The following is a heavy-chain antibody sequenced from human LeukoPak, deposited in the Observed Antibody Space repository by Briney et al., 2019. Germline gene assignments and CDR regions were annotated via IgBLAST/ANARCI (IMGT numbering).Heavy chain of an antibody. CDR1: GFTFSSYS. Sequence: GGSLRLSCAASGFTFSSYSMNWVRQAPGKGLEWVSSISSSSSYIYYADSVKGRFTISRDNAKNSLYLQMNSLRAEDTAVYYCARDSSSWNGIEYYYYGMDVWGQGTTVTVSS. D-gene: IGHD6-13*01. J-gene: IGHJ6*02. CDR3: ARDSSSWNGIEYYYYGMDV. CDR2: ISSSSSYI. V-gene: IGHV3-21*01.